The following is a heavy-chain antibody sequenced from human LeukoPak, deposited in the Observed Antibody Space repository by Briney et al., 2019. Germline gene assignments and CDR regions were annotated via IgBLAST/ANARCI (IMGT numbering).Heavy chain of an antibody. CDR1: GYTFTGYY. CDR2: INPNSGGT. Sequence: GPSVKVSCKASGYTFTGYYMHWVRQAPGQGLEWMGWINPNSGGTNYAQKFQGRVTMTRDTSISTAYMELSRLRSDDTAVYYCARENTYYDILTGNWFDPWGQGTLVTVSS. V-gene: IGHV1-2*02. CDR3: ARENTYYDILTGNWFDP. D-gene: IGHD3-9*01. J-gene: IGHJ5*02.